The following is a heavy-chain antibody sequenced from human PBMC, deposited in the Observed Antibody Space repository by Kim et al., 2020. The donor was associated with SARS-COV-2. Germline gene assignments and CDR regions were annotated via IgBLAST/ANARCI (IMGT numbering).Heavy chain of an antibody. CDR1: GGSISSYY. CDR3: ARHFRDGYSV. V-gene: IGHV4-59*08. CDR2: IYYSGST. J-gene: IGHJ6*02. Sequence: SETLSLTCTVSGGSISSYYWSWIRQPPGKGLEWIGYIYYSGSTNYNPSLKSRVTISVDTSKNQFSLKLSSVTAADTAAYYFARHFRDGYSVWGQGTTVPV. D-gene: IGHD5-12*01.